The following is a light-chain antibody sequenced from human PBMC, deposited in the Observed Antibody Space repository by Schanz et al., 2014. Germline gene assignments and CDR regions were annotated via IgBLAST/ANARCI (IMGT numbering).Light chain of an antibody. Sequence: QSALTQPASVSGSPGQSITLSCTGTSSDIGGYNFVSWYRQHPGKAPKLMIYDVTSRPSGVSNRFSGSKSGNTASLTISGRQAEDETDYYCSSYTTSSTLVFGTGAKLTVL. CDR1: SSDIGGYNF. V-gene: IGLV2-14*03. J-gene: IGLJ1*01. CDR3: SSYTTSSTLV. CDR2: DVT.